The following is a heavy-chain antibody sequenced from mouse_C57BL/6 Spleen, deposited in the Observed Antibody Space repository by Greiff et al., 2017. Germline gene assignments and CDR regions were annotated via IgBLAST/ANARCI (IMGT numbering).Heavy chain of an antibody. V-gene: IGHV1-26*01. J-gene: IGHJ3*01. Sequence: EVQLQQSGPELVKPGASVKISCKASGYTFTDYYMNWVKQSHGKSLEWIGDINPNNGGTSYNQKFKGKATLTVDKSSSTAYMELRSLTSEDSAVYYCARDYYDYDRAWFAYWGQGTLVTVSA. D-gene: IGHD2-4*01. CDR3: ARDYYDYDRAWFAY. CDR2: INPNNGGT. CDR1: GYTFTDYY.